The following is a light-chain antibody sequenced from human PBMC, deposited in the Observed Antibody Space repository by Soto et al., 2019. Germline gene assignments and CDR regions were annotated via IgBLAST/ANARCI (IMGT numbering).Light chain of an antibody. CDR1: QSVATN. J-gene: IGKJ1*01. CDR2: GAS. CDR3: QQYNNWPPTWT. V-gene: IGKV3-15*01. Sequence: EIVMTQSPVTLSVSPGERATLSCRASQSVATNLAWYQQKPGQAPRLLIHGASARATDIPARFSGSGSGTEFILTISSLQSEDFAVYYCQQYNNWPPTWTFGQGTKVDIK.